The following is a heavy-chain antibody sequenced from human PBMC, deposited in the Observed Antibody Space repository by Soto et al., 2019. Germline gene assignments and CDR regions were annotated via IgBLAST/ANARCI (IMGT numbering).Heavy chain of an antibody. CDR2: ISGSGGSI. D-gene: IGHD3-16*01. V-gene: IGHV3-23*01. J-gene: IGHJ5*02. Sequence: PGGSLRLSCAASGFTFNNYAMGWVRQAPGKGLEWVSAISGSGGSIYYADSVKGRFTISRDNSKNTLYLQMNSLRAEDTAVYYCAKGLDYRGYNWFDPWGQGTLVTAPQ. CDR3: AKGLDYRGYNWFDP. CDR1: GFTFNNYA.